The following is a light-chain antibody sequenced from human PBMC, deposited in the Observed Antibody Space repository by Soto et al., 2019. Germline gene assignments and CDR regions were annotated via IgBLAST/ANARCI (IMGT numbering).Light chain of an antibody. Sequence: QPVLTQPPSASGTPGQRVTISCSGSSSNIGGNAVNWYQQLPGTTPKLLIYSNNQRPSGVPDRFSGSKSGTSASLAISGLQSEDEADYYCAAWDDSLSGDVFGTGTQLTVL. CDR3: AAWDDSLSGDV. V-gene: IGLV1-44*01. CDR2: SNN. J-gene: IGLJ1*01. CDR1: SSNIGGNA.